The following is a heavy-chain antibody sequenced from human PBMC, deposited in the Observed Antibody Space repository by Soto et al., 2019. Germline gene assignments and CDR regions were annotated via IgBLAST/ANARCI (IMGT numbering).Heavy chain of an antibody. CDR3: ATEPGGEYPDGSYYYFFHGMHV. V-gene: IGHV6-1*01. J-gene: IGHJ6*02. Sequence: SQTLSLTCAISGDSVSSNIAAWNWIRQSPSKGLEWLGRTYYRSKWYNDCPISVRGRITINPDTSKNRFSLQLNSVTPEDAALYNCATEPGGEYPDGSYYYFFHGMHVWRQGTPVTVSS. CDR1: GDSVSSNIAA. D-gene: IGHD3-10*01. CDR2: TYYRSKWYN.